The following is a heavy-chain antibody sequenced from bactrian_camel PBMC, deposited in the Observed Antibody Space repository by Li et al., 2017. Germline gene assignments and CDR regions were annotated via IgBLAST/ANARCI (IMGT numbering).Heavy chain of an antibody. CDR3: AAGRIGGWDFRDLLSPREYDL. Sequence: HVQLVESGGGSVQAGGSLKLSCTTSGFTFDTACMAWFRQGPGKEREGVAAMYPGDGLPIYADSVKGRFTISRDNNKFVYLQMNSLKAEDTALYVCAAGRIGGWDFRDLLSPREYDLWGQGTQVTVS. J-gene: IGHJ4*01. CDR1: GFTFDTAC. V-gene: IGHV3S1*01. D-gene: IGHD7*01. CDR2: MYPGDGLP.